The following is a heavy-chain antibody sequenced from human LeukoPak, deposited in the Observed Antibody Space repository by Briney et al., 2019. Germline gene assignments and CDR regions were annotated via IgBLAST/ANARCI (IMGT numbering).Heavy chain of an antibody. CDR3: TAVWSGYSETLYYFDY. J-gene: IGHJ4*02. CDR2: IRSKANSYAT. D-gene: IGHD3-3*01. V-gene: IGHV3-73*01. Sequence: GGSLKLSCAASGFTFSGSAMHWVHQASGKGLEWVGRIRSKANSYATAYAASVKGRFTISRDDSKNTAYLQMNSLKTEDTAVYYCTAVWSGYSETLYYFDYWGQGTLVTVSS. CDR1: GFTFSGSA.